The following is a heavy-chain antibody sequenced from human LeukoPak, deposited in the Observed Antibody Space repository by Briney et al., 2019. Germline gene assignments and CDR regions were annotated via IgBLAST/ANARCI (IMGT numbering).Heavy chain of an antibody. CDR1: GFSFSSYG. V-gene: IGHV3-30*18. Sequence: PGGSLRLSCAASGFSFSSYGMHWVRQAPGKGLEWVAVISYDGSNKYYADSVKGRFTISRDNSKNTVYLQMNSLRAEDTAVYYCAKVIYSNYGYFDYWGQGTLVTVSS. J-gene: IGHJ4*02. CDR2: ISYDGSNK. D-gene: IGHD4-11*01. CDR3: AKVIYSNYGYFDY.